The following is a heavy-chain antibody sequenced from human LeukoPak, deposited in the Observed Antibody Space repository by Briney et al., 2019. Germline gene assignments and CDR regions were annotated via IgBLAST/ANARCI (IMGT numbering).Heavy chain of an antibody. D-gene: IGHD3-10*01. V-gene: IGHV4-59*08. CDR3: ARRSHTSGTPGPFDF. J-gene: IGHJ4*02. CDR2: IYYSGST. CDR1: GGSISSYY. Sequence: PSETLSLTCTVSGGSISSYYWSWIRQPPGKGLEWIGYIYYSGSTNYNPSLKSRVTISVDTSKNQFSLKLSSVTAADTAVYYCARRSHTSGTPGPFDFWGQGALVTVSS.